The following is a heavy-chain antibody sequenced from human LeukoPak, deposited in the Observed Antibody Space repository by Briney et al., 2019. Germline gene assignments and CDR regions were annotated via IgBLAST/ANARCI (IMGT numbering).Heavy chain of an antibody. Sequence: PSETLSLTCTVSGGSISSSTYYWGWIRQPPGKGLEWIGNIYYSGSTYYNPSLKSRVTISVDTSKNQFSLKLSSVTAADTAVYYCARDGYNPIDYWGQGTLVTVSS. V-gene: IGHV4-39*07. CDR1: GGSISSSTYY. D-gene: IGHD5-24*01. J-gene: IGHJ4*02. CDR3: ARDGYNPIDY. CDR2: IYYSGST.